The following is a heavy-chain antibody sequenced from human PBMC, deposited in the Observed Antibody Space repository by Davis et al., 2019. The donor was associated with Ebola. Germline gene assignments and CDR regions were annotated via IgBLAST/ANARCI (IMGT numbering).Heavy chain of an antibody. CDR1: GFTFSSYA. D-gene: IGHD2-15*01. J-gene: IGHJ4*02. CDR2: ISGSGGST. V-gene: IGHV3-23*01. Sequence: PGGSLRLSCAASGFTFSSYAMSWVRQAPGKGLEWVSAISGSGGSTYYADSVKGRFTISRDNSKNTLYLQMNSLRAEDTAVYYCAKDRAVVVVAATKDDYWGQGTLVTVSS. CDR3: AKDRAVVVVAATKDDY.